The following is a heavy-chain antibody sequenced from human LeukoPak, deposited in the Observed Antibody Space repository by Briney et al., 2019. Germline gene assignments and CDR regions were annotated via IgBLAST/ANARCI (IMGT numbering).Heavy chain of an antibody. CDR1: GFTFSVSP. CDR3: AKQSHDYGGYMDF. D-gene: IGHD4-17*01. V-gene: IGHV3-30*04. J-gene: IGHJ4*02. CDR2: VSHDGIGT. Sequence: GGSLRLSCAASGFTFSVSPMHWVRQAPGKGLEWVAGVSHDGIGTYYADSVKGRFTISRDNSKNTLYLQMNSLRADDTALYYCAKQSHDYGGYMDFWGQGTLVTVSS.